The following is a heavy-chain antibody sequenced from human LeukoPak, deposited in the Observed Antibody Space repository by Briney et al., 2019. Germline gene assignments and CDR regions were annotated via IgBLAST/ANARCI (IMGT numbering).Heavy chain of an antibody. CDR3: ARGLGSYPFYFDY. CDR1: GGSISSYY. Sequence: SETLSLTCTVSGGSISSYYWSWLRLPPGKGPEWIGSISYSGSTNYNPSLKSRVTISIDTSKNHLSLKVTSMTAADTAVYYCARGLGSYPFYFDYWGQGTLVTVSS. D-gene: IGHD1-26*01. V-gene: IGHV4-59*01. J-gene: IGHJ4*02. CDR2: ISYSGST.